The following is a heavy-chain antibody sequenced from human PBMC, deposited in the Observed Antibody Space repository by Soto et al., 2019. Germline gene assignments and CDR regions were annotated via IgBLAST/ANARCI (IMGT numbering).Heavy chain of an antibody. CDR2: IYYSGST. J-gene: IGHJ5*02. Sequence: SETLSLTCTVSGGSISSYYWSWIRQPPGKGLEWIGYIYYSGSTNYDPSLKSRVTISVDTSKNQFSLKLSSVTAADTAVYYCARVSSSSWYLFDPWGQGTLVTVSS. D-gene: IGHD6-13*01. CDR1: GGSISSYY. V-gene: IGHV4-59*01. CDR3: ARVSSSSWYLFDP.